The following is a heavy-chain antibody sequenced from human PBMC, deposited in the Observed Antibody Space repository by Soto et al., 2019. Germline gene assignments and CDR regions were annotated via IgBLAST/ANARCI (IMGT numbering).Heavy chain of an antibody. V-gene: IGHV1-8*01. J-gene: IGHJ6*02. D-gene: IGHD4-4*01. Sequence: ASVKVSCKASGYTFTSYDINWVRQATGQGLEWMGWMNPNSGNTGYAQKFQGRVTMTRNTSISTAYMELSSLRSEDTAVYYCARLTVTTDGYYYYGMDVWGQGTTVTVSS. CDR1: GYTFTSYD. CDR2: MNPNSGNT. CDR3: ARLTVTTDGYYYYGMDV.